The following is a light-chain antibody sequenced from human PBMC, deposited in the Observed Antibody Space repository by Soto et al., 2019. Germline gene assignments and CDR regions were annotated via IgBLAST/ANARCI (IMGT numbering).Light chain of an antibody. V-gene: IGKV3-20*01. Sequence: EIVLTQSPGTLSLSPGERATLSCRASQSVSNSYLAWYQQKPGQAPRLLIYAASSRATGIPDRFSGSWSGTFLTLTISRLEPEYFAVYYSQHYASSRTFGQGTKVEIK. CDR1: QSVSNSY. J-gene: IGKJ1*01. CDR2: AAS. CDR3: QHYASSRT.